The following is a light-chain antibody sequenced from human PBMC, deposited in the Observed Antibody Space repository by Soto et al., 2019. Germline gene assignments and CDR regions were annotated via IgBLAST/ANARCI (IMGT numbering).Light chain of an antibody. CDR2: GAS. CDR3: QHYDSLPIT. J-gene: IGKJ5*01. Sequence: EIVLTHSPGTLSLSLGAKSTLSCRASQSVSSSYLAWYQQKPGQPPRLLIYGASSRATGIPDRFSGSGSGTDFTLTSSRLEPEDFAVFYCQHYDSLPITFGQGTRLEIK. CDR1: QSVSSSY. V-gene: IGKV3-20*01.